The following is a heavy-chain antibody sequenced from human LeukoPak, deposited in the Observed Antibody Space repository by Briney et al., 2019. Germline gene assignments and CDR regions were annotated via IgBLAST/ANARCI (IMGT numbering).Heavy chain of an antibody. D-gene: IGHD4-17*01. CDR2: INPNSGGT. J-gene: IGHJ3*02. CDR3: ATDGDYHAFDI. Sequence: ASLKVSCKASGGTFSSYAISWVRQAPGQGLEWMGWINPNSGGTNYAQKFQGRVTMTRDTSISTAYMELSRLRSDDTAVYYCATDGDYHAFDIWGQGTMVTVSS. CDR1: GGTFSSYA. V-gene: IGHV1-2*02.